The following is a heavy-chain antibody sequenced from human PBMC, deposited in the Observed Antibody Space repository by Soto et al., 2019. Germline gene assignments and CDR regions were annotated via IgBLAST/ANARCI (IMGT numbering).Heavy chain of an antibody. D-gene: IGHD6-13*01. J-gene: IGHJ5*01. V-gene: IGHV3-23*01. Sequence: EVQLLESGGGLVQPGGSLRLSCAASGFTFSSYALSWVRQAPGKGLEWVSLISGGGGSTYYADSVKGRFTISRGNSKNTLYLQMNTQRAENTAVYHGKKDDCSSWFGGDSWGQGSLVSVTP. CDR2: ISGGGGST. CDR1: GFTFSSYA. CDR3: KKDDCSSWFGGDS.